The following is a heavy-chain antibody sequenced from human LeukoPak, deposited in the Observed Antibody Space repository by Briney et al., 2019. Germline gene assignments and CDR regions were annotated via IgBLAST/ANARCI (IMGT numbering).Heavy chain of an antibody. CDR1: GGSISSGGYS. V-gene: IGHV4-30-2*01. CDR3: ARWGPYSSSWQTIAWNNWFDP. CDR2: IYHSGST. D-gene: IGHD6-13*01. Sequence: KTSETLSLTCAVSGGSISSGGYSWSWIRQPPGKGLEWIGYIYHSGSTYYNPSLKSRVTISVDRSKNQFSLKLSSVTAADTAVYYCARWGPYSSSWQTIAWNNWFDPWGQGTLVTVSS. J-gene: IGHJ5*02.